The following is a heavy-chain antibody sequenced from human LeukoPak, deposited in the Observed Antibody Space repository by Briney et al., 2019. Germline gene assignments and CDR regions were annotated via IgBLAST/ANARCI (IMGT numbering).Heavy chain of an antibody. Sequence: GGSLRLSCAASGFAFSSYWMHWVRQAPGKGLVWVSRINSDGSSTSYADSVKGRFTISRDNAKNTLYLQMNSLRAEDTAVYYCARGLSGYYYPFDYWGQGTLVTVSS. CDR3: ARGLSGYYYPFDY. CDR2: INSDGSST. V-gene: IGHV3-74*01. D-gene: IGHD3-22*01. CDR1: GFAFSSYW. J-gene: IGHJ4*02.